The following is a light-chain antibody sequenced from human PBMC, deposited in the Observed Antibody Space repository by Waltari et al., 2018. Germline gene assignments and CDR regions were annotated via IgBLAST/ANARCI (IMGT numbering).Light chain of an antibody. CDR3: QTGGHGTWV. CDR1: SGLSRND. V-gene: IGLV4-69*01. Sequence: QLVLPQSPSASASLGASVTLTCTLRSGLSRNDLTWLQQQTEKGPRYLMKVISDGSHSKGVEIPGRCSGSSSGAERYLTISSLQAEDEADYYCQTGGHGTWVFGGGTKLTVL. CDR2: VISDGSH. J-gene: IGLJ3*02.